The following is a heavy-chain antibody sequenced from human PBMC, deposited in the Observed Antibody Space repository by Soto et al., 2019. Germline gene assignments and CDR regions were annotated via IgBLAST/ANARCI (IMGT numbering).Heavy chain of an antibody. CDR2: IYYDGST. CDR1: GASISSGTFY. D-gene: IGHD3-22*01. Sequence: SETLSLTCTVSGASISSGTFYWGWIRQPPGKGLECIGYIYYDGSTNYNPSLKSRVTISVDTSKNQFSLKLSSVTAADTAVYYCAREDYYDSSGYDYWGQGTLVTVSS. J-gene: IGHJ4*02. V-gene: IGHV4-61*01. CDR3: AREDYYDSSGYDY.